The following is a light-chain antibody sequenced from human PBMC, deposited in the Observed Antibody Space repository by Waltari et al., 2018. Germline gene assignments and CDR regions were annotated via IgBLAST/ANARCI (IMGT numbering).Light chain of an antibody. CDR1: QNIGSS. V-gene: IGKV1-5*03. Sequence: DIQMTQSPSTLPASVGDSVTLTCRASQNIGSSLVWYQQKPGKAPKLLIYEASSLQFGVPSRFSGRGSGAEFTLTIASLQPDDFAAYYCQQYKTSPTWTFGQGTRVELK. CDR3: QQYKTSPTWT. J-gene: IGKJ1*01. CDR2: EAS.